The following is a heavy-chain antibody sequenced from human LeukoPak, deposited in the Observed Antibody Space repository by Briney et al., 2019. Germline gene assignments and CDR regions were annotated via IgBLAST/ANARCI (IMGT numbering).Heavy chain of an antibody. V-gene: IGHV1-8*01. CDR3: ARSIPLWKALRRDWFDH. Sequence: ASVKVSCKASGYTFTTYDINWVRQATGQGLEWMGWMNPNSGHTGYAQKFQGRITITRNTSISTAYMELSSLRSEDTAVYFCARSIPLWKALRRDWFDHWGQGTLVTVSS. CDR1: GYTFTTYD. D-gene: IGHD3-16*01. CDR2: MNPNSGHT. J-gene: IGHJ5*02.